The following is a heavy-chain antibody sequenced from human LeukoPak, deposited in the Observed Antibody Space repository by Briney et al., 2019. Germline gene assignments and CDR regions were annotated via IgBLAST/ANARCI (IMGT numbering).Heavy chain of an antibody. Sequence: SETLSLTCTVSGGSISSSSYYWGWIRQPPGKGLEWIGSIYYSGSTYYNASLKSRVTISVDTPKNQFSLKLSSMTAADTAVYYCARKRSGWYSPWGQGTLVTVSS. J-gene: IGHJ5*02. D-gene: IGHD6-19*01. V-gene: IGHV4-39*01. CDR3: ARKRSGWYSP. CDR2: IYYSGST. CDR1: GGSISSSSYY.